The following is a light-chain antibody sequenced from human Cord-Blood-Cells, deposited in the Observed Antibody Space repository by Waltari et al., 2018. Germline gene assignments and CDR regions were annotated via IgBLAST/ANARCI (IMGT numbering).Light chain of an antibody. CDR2: GKN. J-gene: IGLJ2*01. CDR1: SLRSYY. Sequence: SSELTQDPAVSVALGQTVRITCQGDSLRSYYASWYQQKPGQAPVLVIYGKNNRPSGIPDRFSGSSSGNTASLTITGAQAEDEADYYCSSRDSSGNLSVVFGGGTKLTVL. CDR3: SSRDSSGNLSVV. V-gene: IGLV3-19*01.